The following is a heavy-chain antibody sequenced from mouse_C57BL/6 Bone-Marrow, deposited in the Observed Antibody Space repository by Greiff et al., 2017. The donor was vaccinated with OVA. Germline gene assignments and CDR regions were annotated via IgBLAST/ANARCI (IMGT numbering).Heavy chain of an antibody. D-gene: IGHD2-5*01. CDR2: IDPSDSYT. V-gene: IGHV1-69*01. CDR1: GYTFTSYW. Sequence: QVQLQQPGAELVMPGASVKLSCKASGYTFTSYWMHWVKQRPGQGLEWIGEIDPSDSYTNYNQKFKGKSTLTVDKSSSTAYMQLSSLTSEDAAVYYCAIYYSNPDYWGQGTTLTVSS. J-gene: IGHJ2*01. CDR3: AIYYSNPDY.